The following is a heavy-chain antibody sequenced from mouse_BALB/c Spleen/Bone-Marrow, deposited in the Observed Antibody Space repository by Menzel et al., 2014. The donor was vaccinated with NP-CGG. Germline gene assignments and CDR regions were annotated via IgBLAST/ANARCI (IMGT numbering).Heavy chain of an antibody. Sequence: LQQSGGGLVLPGGSLKLSCAASGFTFSSYTMSWIRQTPEKRLEWVAYISDGGGRAYYPDTVKGRFTISRDNAKNTLYLQMSSLKSEDTAMYYCARQLDSSGYVLDYWGQGTTLTVSS. CDR3: ARQLDSSGYVLDY. J-gene: IGHJ2*01. V-gene: IGHV5-12-2*01. D-gene: IGHD3-2*01. CDR2: ISDGGGRA. CDR1: GFTFSSYT.